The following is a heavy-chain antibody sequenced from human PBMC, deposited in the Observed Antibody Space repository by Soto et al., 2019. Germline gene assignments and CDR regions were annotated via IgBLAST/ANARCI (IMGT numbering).Heavy chain of an antibody. V-gene: IGHV4-30-4*01. J-gene: IGHJ4*02. Sequence: SETLSLTCTVSGGSISSGDYYWSWIRQPPGKGLEWIGYIYYSGSTYYSPSLKSRVTISVDTSKNQFSLKLSSVTAADTAVYYCARTYVWGSFYFDYWGQGTLVTVSS. CDR3: ARTYVWGSFYFDY. D-gene: IGHD3-16*01. CDR1: GGSISSGDYY. CDR2: IYYSGST.